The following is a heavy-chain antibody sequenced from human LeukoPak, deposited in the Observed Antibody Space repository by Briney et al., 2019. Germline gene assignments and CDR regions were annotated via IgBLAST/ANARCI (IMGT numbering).Heavy chain of an antibody. D-gene: IGHD3-16*01. CDR1: GGTFSSYA. CDR2: IIPIFGTA. J-gene: IGHJ3*02. V-gene: IGHV1-69*13. Sequence: SVKVSCKASGGTFSSYAISWVRQAPGQGLEWMGGIIPIFGTANYAQKLQGRVTMTADESTSTAYMELSSLRSEDTAVYYCASGGFGGNDALDIWGQGTMVSVSS. CDR3: ASGGFGGNDALDI.